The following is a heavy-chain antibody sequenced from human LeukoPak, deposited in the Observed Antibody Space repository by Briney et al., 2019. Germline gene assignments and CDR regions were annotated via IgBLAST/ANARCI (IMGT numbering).Heavy chain of an antibody. CDR2: IWHDGGKK. Sequence: PGGSLRLSCTASGFTFGKYGMHWVRRAPGQGLEWVAVIWHDGGKKYYADSVKGRFIISRDNALNTLYLHMSSLRAEDTAVYFCARDIDGNGYLGGIYWGQGTLVTVSS. CDR3: ARDIDGNGYLGGIY. CDR1: GFTFGKYG. D-gene: IGHD5-12*01. V-gene: IGHV3-33*01. J-gene: IGHJ4*02.